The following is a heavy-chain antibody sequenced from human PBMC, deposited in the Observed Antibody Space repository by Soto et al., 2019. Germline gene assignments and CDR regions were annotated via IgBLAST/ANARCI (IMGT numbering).Heavy chain of an antibody. Sequence: PGGSLRLSCAASGFAFSKYDINWVRQAPGKGLEWVALISYDGSNIRFRDSVKDPFTISRDNARNTVVLQANSLTSEDTAVYYCEKDRTWSSSNYAYYYYYAMDVWGQGTTVTVSS. J-gene: IGHJ6*02. CDR2: ISYDGSNI. V-gene: IGHV3-30*18. CDR3: EKDRTWSSSNYAYYYYYAMDV. D-gene: IGHD6-13*01. CDR1: GFAFSKYD.